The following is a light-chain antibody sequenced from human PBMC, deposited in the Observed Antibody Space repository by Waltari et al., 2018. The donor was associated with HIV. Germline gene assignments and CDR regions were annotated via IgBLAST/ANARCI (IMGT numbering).Light chain of an antibody. CDR1: TATTIPRHD. Sequence: QSVLSQPPSPSGTPGQRLTTSCSASTATTIPRHDLCWFRQVPGAAPRLLMYQTDQRPSWVTDRFSGSKSGTSASLVISGLRSEDEAHYYCAAWDDSLSGYVFGTGTKVIVL. CDR3: AAWDDSLSGYV. V-gene: IGLV1-47*01. J-gene: IGLJ1*01. CDR2: QTD.